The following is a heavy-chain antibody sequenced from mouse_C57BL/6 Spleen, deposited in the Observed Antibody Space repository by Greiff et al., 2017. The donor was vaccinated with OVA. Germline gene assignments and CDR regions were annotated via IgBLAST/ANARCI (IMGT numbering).Heavy chain of an antibody. CDR1: GYTFTSYW. J-gene: IGHJ4*01. V-gene: IGHV1-55*01. Sequence: QVQLQQPGAELVKPGASVKMSCKASGYTFTSYWITWVKQRPGQGLEWIGDIYPGSGSTNYNEKFKSKATLTVDTSSSTAYMQRSSLTSEDSAVYYCARGGYDNAMDYWGQGTSVTVSS. CDR2: IYPGSGST. CDR3: ARGGYDNAMDY. D-gene: IGHD2-2*01.